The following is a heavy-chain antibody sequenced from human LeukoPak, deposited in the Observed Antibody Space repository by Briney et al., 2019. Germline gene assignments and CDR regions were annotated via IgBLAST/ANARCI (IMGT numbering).Heavy chain of an antibody. CDR1: GLTFSSYA. J-gene: IGHJ5*02. CDR3: AKIGTYGETRYSSSWYSVPNWFDP. CDR2: ISGSGGST. D-gene: IGHD6-13*01. Sequence: GGSLRLSCAASGLTFSSYAMSWVRQAPGKGLEWVSAISGSGGSTYYADSVKGRFTISRDNSKNTLYLQMNSLRAEDTAVYYCAKIGTYGETRYSSSWYSVPNWFDPWGQGTLVTVSS. V-gene: IGHV3-23*01.